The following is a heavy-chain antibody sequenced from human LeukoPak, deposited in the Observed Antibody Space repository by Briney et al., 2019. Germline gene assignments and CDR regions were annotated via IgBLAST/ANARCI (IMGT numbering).Heavy chain of an antibody. D-gene: IGHD2-2*01. J-gene: IGHJ4*02. V-gene: IGHV3-49*04. CDR1: GFTFGDYA. CDR2: IRSKAYGGTT. CDR3: TRDHPYCSSTSCYWDY. Sequence: GGSLRLSCAASGFTFGDYAMSWVRQAPGKGLEWVGFIRSKAYGGTTEYAASVKGRFTISRDDSKSIAYLQMNSLKTEDTAVYYCTRDHPYCSSTSCYWDYWGQGTLVTVSS.